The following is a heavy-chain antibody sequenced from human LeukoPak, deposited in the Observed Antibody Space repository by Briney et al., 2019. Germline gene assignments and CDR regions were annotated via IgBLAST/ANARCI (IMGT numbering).Heavy chain of an antibody. CDR2: ISYDGSKK. V-gene: IGHV3-30-3*01. D-gene: IGHD5-18*01. J-gene: IGHJ6*02. CDR3: AREAEDGGYNYGRGYYYYYTMDV. CDR1: GFTFSSYW. Sequence: GGSLRLSCAASGFTFSSYWMSWVRQAPGKGLEWVAVISYDGSKKFYGGSVKGRFTISRDNSKNTLYLQMNSLRAEDTAVYYCAREAEDGGYNYGRGYYYYYTMDVWGQGTTVTVSS.